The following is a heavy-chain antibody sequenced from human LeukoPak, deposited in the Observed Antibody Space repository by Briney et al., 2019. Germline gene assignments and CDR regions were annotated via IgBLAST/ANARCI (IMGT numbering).Heavy chain of an antibody. CDR3: ARDPYGSGSYYNNYGGYFDY. V-gene: IGHV1-2*04. Sequence: GASVKVSCKASGYTFTGYYMHWVRQAPGQGLEWMGWINPNSGGTNYAQKFQGWVTMTRDTSISTAYMELSRLRSDDTAVYYCARDPYGSGSYYNNYGGYFDYWGQGTLVTVSS. J-gene: IGHJ4*02. CDR1: GYTFTGYY. D-gene: IGHD3-10*01. CDR2: INPNSGGT.